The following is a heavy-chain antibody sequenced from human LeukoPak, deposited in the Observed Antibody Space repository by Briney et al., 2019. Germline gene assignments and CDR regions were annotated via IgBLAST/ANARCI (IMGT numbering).Heavy chain of an antibody. CDR3: ARIPRWLAPDY. V-gene: IGHV3-64*01. CDR1: GFTFSSYA. CDR2: ISSNGGST. J-gene: IGHJ4*02. D-gene: IGHD5-12*01. Sequence: GGSLRLSCAASGFTFSSYAMHWVRQAPGKGLEYVSAISSNGGSTYYANSVKGRFTISRDNSKNTLYLQMGSLRAEDMAVYYCARIPRWLAPDYWGQGTLVTVSS.